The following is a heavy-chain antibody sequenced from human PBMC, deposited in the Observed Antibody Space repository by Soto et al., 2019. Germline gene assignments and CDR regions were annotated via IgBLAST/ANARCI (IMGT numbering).Heavy chain of an antibody. CDR3: ARDIESVTAKHFFYYYAMDV. CDR1: GFTFSNYG. D-gene: IGHD2-8*01. CDR2: VSANNGHT. V-gene: IGHV1-18*01. Sequence: ASVKVSCKASGFTFSNYGLNWVRQAPGQGLEWMGWVSANNGHTNYAQNLQGRVSMTTDTSTSTAYMELRGLTFDDTAVYYCARDIESVTAKHFFYYYAMDVWGQGTTVT. J-gene: IGHJ6*02.